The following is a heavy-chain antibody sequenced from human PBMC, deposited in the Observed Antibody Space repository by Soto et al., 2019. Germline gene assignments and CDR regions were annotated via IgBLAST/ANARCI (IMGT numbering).Heavy chain of an antibody. D-gene: IGHD6-13*01. CDR1: GYSFTSYW. V-gene: IGHV5-10-1*01. Sequence: PGESLKISCKGSGYSFTSYWISWVRQMPGKGLEWMGRIDPSDSYTNYSPSFQGHVTISADKSISTAYLQWSSLKASDTAMYYCARLIGDSSSWYFDKYYYYGMDVWGQGTTDTVSS. CDR2: IDPSDSYT. J-gene: IGHJ6*02. CDR3: ARLIGDSSSWYFDKYYYYGMDV.